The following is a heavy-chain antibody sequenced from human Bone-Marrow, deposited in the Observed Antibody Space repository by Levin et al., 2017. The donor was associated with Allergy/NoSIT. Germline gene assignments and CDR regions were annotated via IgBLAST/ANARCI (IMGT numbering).Heavy chain of an antibody. V-gene: IGHV4-30-4*01. Sequence: SQTLSLTCTVSGDSFASDDYSWTWIRQSPGTGLEWIGYVSCAGTTYYNPSLRSRLAISMNPSKKQFSLRLDSVTAADTAVYYCARDGNRSLGWGGTIDFWGRGTLVTVSS. J-gene: IGHJ4*02. D-gene: IGHD3-16*01. CDR3: ARDGNRSLGWGGTIDF. CDR2: VSCAGTT. CDR1: GDSFASDDYS.